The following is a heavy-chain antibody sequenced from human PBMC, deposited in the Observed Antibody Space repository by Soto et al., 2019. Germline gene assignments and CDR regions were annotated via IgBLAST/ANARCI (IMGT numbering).Heavy chain of an antibody. Sequence: ASVKVSCKXSGGTFSSYAISWVRQAPGQGLEWMGGIIPIFGTANYAQKFQGRVTITADESTSTAYMELSSLRSEDTAVYYCARPNSYPAYSGYDSPYYYYYYGMDVWGQGTTVTVSS. J-gene: IGHJ6*02. CDR1: GGTFSSYA. CDR3: ARPNSYPAYSGYDSPYYYYYYGMDV. D-gene: IGHD5-12*01. V-gene: IGHV1-69*13. CDR2: IIPIFGTA.